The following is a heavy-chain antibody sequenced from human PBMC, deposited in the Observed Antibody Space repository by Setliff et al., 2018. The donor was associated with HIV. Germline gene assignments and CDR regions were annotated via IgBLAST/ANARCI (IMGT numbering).Heavy chain of an antibody. CDR1: GDTFTSYY. CDR3: AREAEQGERSSSWYFDY. CDR2: ISPSGAST. V-gene: IGHV1-46*01. J-gene: IGHJ4*02. D-gene: IGHD6-6*01. Sequence: GASVKVSCKASGDTFTSYYMHWVRRAPGQGLGWMGMISPSGASTKYAQRLQGRVTLTRDTSSSTVYVELSSLRSGDTAVYYCAREAEQGERSSSWYFDYWGQGTLVTVSS.